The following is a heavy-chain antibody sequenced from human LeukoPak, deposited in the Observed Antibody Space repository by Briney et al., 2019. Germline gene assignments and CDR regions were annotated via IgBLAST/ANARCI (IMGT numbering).Heavy chain of an antibody. D-gene: IGHD2-2*02. V-gene: IGHV1-18*01. Sequence: PLASVKVSCKASGYTFTSYGISWVRQAPGQGLEWMGWISAYNGNTNYAQKLQGRVTMNTDTSTSTAYMELRSLRSDDTAVYYCARSKYQLLYNGLDYWGQGTLVTVSS. J-gene: IGHJ4*02. CDR1: GYTFTSYG. CDR2: ISAYNGNT. CDR3: ARSKYQLLYNGLDY.